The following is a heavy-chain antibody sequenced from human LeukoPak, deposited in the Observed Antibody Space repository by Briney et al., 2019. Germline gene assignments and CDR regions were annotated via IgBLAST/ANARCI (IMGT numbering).Heavy chain of an antibody. J-gene: IGHJ6*02. CDR2: ISYNGST. CDR1: GGSIRSSYYY. D-gene: IGHD1-14*01. CDR3: ARDNRELKFKYGTTWTEYYDYYGMDV. V-gene: IGHV4-61*01. Sequence: KPSETLSLTCTVSGGSIRSSYYYWGWIRQPPGKGLEWVGYISYNGSTKYNPSLKSRVTMSADTSKNQLSLKLRSVTAADTAVYYCARDNRELKFKYGTTWTEYYDYYGMDVWGQGTTVTVSS.